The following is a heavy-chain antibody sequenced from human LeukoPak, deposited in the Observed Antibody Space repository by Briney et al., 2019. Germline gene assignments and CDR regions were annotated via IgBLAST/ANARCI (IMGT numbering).Heavy chain of an antibody. CDR1: GFTFSSYG. D-gene: IGHD2-8*01. CDR3: ARDDGVYEYYFDY. CDR2: IYYSGST. V-gene: IGHV4-59*01. Sequence: GSLRLSCAASGFTFSSYGMSWVRQAPGKGLEWIGYIYYSGSTNYNPSLKSRVTISVDTSKNQFSLKLSSVTAADTAVYYCARDDGVYEYYFDYWGQGTLVTVSS. J-gene: IGHJ4*02.